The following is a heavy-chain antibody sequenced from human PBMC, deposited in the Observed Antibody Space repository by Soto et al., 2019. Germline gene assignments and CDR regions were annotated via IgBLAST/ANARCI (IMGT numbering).Heavy chain of an antibody. CDR1: GYTFTSYD. J-gene: IGHJ6*02. D-gene: IGHD5-18*01. CDR3: ARGGQLWPNYYYGMGV. CDR2: MNPNSGNT. Sequence: QLQLGQPGDAVKKPGASVKVSCKASGYTFTSYDINWVRQASGQGLEWMVWMNPNSGNTGYAQKFQGRVTMTRNTSTRTAYMELRSLRSEDTAVYYCARGGQLWPNYYYGMGVWGQGSTVTVS. V-gene: IGHV1-8*01.